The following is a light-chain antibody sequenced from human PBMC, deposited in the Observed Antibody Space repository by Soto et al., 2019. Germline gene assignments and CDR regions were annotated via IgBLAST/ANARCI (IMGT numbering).Light chain of an antibody. CDR2: GAS. CDR3: LQYNTWPST. Sequence: EIVMTQSPATSVSPGERATLSCRASQSVSGNLAWYQQKPAQAPRLLIYGASTRATGVPARFTGRGSGTDFTLTISSLQSGDFAVYYCLQYNTWPSTFGQGPKVEIK. V-gene: IGKV3-15*01. J-gene: IGKJ2*01. CDR1: QSVSGN.